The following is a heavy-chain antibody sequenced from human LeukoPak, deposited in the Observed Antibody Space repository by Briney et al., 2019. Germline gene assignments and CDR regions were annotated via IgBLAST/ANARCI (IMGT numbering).Heavy chain of an antibody. V-gene: IGHV4-4*07. CDR3: AREAVHYGSGSLDY. CDR2: IHSSGST. Sequence: PSETLSLTCSVSGGSINAFYWSWLRQPAGKGLEWLGRIHSSGSTNYSPSLKSRVTMLLDPSKNQFSLSLISVTAADTAVYYCAREAVHYGSGSLDYWGQGTLVTVSS. CDR1: GGSINAFY. D-gene: IGHD3-10*01. J-gene: IGHJ4*02.